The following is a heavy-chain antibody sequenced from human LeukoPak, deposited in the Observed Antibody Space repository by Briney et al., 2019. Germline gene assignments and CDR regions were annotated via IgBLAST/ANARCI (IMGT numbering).Heavy chain of an antibody. CDR2: IYHSGST. D-gene: IGHD6-19*01. CDR1: GGSISSGDYY. Sequence: SETLSLTCTVSGGSISSGDYYWSWIRQPPGKGLEWIGEIYHSGSTNYNPSLKSRVTISVDKSKNQFSLKLSSVTAADTAVYYCARGTRQYSSGWHPGKRYFDLWGRGTLVTVSS. J-gene: IGHJ2*01. V-gene: IGHV4-39*07. CDR3: ARGTRQYSSGWHPGKRYFDL.